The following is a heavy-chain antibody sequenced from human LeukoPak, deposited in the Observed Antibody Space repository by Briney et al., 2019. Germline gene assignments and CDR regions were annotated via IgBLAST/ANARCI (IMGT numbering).Heavy chain of an antibody. CDR2: INTNTGNP. V-gene: IGHV7-4-1*02. D-gene: IGHD1-26*01. Sequence: ASVKVSYRASGYTFSSYTMNWVRQAPGQGLEGMGWINTNTGNPTYAQDYTGRFVFSLDTSVSTTYLQISRLKAEDTAVYYCASGPSYSGSNEYFDSWGQGTLVTVSS. CDR1: GYTFSSYT. J-gene: IGHJ4*02. CDR3: ASGPSYSGSNEYFDS.